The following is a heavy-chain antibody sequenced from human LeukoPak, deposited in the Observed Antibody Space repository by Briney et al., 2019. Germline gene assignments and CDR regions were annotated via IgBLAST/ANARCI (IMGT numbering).Heavy chain of an antibody. CDR1: GYTFTSYD. D-gene: IGHD1-7*01. CDR2: MNPNSGNT. J-gene: IGHJ6*03. V-gene: IGHV1-8*01. Sequence: GASVKVSCKASGYTFTSYDINWVRQATGQGLGWMGWMNPNSGNTGYAQKFQGRVTMTRNTSISTAYMELSSLRSEDTAVYYCARFTGTTSSDYYYYMDVWGKGTTVTVSS. CDR3: ARFTGTTSSDYYYYMDV.